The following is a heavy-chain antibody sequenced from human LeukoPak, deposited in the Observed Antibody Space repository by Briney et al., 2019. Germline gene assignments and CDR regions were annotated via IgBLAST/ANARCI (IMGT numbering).Heavy chain of an antibody. J-gene: IGHJ4*02. D-gene: IGHD4-23*01. CDR2: IYNSGST. Sequence: SETLSLTCTVSGGSISSYYWSWIRQPPGKGLEWIGYIYNSGSTNYNPSLKSRDTISVDTSKNQFSLKLSSVTAADTAVYYCARRGGHGGSFDYWGQGTLVTVSS. CDR1: GGSISSYY. CDR3: ARRGGHGGSFDY. V-gene: IGHV4-59*08.